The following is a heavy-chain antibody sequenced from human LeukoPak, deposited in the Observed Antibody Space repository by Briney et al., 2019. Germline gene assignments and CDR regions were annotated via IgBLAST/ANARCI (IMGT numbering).Heavy chain of an antibody. Sequence: GESLKISCKGSGYXFTSYWISWVRQTPGKGLEWMGSIDPSDSYTNYNPSFQGHVTISADKSISTAYLQWTGLKASDTAMYYCAREYSGYDSHFDYWGQGTLVTVSS. CDR3: AREYSGYDSHFDY. CDR1: GYXFTSYW. J-gene: IGHJ4*02. V-gene: IGHV5-10-1*01. D-gene: IGHD5-12*01. CDR2: IDPSDSYT.